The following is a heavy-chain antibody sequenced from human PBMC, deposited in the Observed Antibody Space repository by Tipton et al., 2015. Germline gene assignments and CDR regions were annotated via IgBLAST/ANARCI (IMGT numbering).Heavy chain of an antibody. Sequence: TLSLTCTVSGASINSYYWCCIRQPPGKGLERIGYIYYAGSTYYNPSLKSRVTISIDTSKKHFPLKLSSVTAADTAVYYCARVPSRGYYSLGYLDYWGQGTLVPVSS. CDR3: ARVPSRGYYSLGYLDY. J-gene: IGHJ4*02. D-gene: IGHD3-22*01. V-gene: IGHV4-59*01. CDR2: IYYAGST. CDR1: GASINSYY.